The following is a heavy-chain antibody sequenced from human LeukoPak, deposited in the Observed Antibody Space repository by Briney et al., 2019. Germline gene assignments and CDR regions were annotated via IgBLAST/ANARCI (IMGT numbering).Heavy chain of an antibody. J-gene: IGHJ4*02. Sequence: GGSLRLSCAASGFTFSSQSMNWVRQAPGKGLEWVSSISSSSSYIYYADSVKGRFTISRDNAKNSLYLQMNSLRAEDTAVYYCASRWFGEIPRYFDYWGQGTLVTVSS. CDR2: ISSSSSYI. D-gene: IGHD3-10*01. CDR1: GFTFSSQS. CDR3: ASRWFGEIPRYFDY. V-gene: IGHV3-21*01.